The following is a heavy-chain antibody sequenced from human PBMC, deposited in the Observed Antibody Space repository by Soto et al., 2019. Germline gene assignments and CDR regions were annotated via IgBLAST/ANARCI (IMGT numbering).Heavy chain of an antibody. J-gene: IGHJ6*03. Sequence: VQLVESGGGLVQPGGSLRLSCAASGFTFSNYWMHWVRQAPGKGLVWISRINNYGSSTTYADSVKGRFTISRDNAENTLHLQMNSLRAEDTAVYYCARVRYATSSNYMDVWGKGTTVTVSS. CDR1: GFTFSNYW. V-gene: IGHV3-74*01. CDR2: INNYGSST. D-gene: IGHD2-2*01. CDR3: ARVRYATSSNYMDV.